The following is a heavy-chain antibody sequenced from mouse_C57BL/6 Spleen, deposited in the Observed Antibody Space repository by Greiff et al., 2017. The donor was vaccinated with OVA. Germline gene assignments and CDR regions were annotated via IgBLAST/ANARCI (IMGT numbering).Heavy chain of an antibody. J-gene: IGHJ1*03. CDR1: GYTFTSYG. CDR3: ARKDYYGSSEDWYFDV. Sequence: VQLQQSGAELARPGASVKLSCKASGYTFTSYGISWVKQRTGQGLEWIGEIYPRSGNTYYNEKFKGKATLTADKSSSTAYMELRSLTSEDSAVYCCARKDYYGSSEDWYFDVWGTGTTVTVSS. V-gene: IGHV1-81*01. CDR2: IYPRSGNT. D-gene: IGHD1-1*01.